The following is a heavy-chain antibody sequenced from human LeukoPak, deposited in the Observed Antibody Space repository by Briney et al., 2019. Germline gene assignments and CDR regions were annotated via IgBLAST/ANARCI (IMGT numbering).Heavy chain of an antibody. CDR2: INHSGST. Sequence: SQTLSLTCTVSGGSISSGSYYWSWIRQPPGKGLEWIGEINHSGSTNYNPSLKSRVTISVDTSKNQFSLKLSSVTAADTAVYYCYATAAAGTGYFDYWGQGTQVTVSS. J-gene: IGHJ4*02. D-gene: IGHD6-13*01. CDR1: GGSISSGSYY. CDR3: YATAAAGTGYFDY. V-gene: IGHV4-39*07.